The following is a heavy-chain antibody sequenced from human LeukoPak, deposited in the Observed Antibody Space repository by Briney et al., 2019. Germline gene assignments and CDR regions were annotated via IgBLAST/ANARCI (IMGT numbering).Heavy chain of an antibody. CDR1: GFTFSSYG. CDR2: ISYDGSNK. D-gene: IGHD3-16*01. Sequence: GSLRLSCAASGFTFSSYGTHWVRQAPGKGLEWVAVISYDGSNKYYADSVKGRFTISRDNSKNTLYLQMNSLRAEDTAVYYCAKTPLLGFYFDYWGQGTLVTVSS. V-gene: IGHV3-30*18. J-gene: IGHJ4*02. CDR3: AKTPLLGFYFDY.